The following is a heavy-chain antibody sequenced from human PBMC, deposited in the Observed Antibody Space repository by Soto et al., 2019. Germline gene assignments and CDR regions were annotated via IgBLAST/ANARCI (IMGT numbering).Heavy chain of an antibody. CDR2: ISGYSGQT. V-gene: IGHV1-18*04. J-gene: IGHJ4*02. Sequence: ASVKVSCKASGFTIRSYGITWVRQAPGQGLEWMGWISGYSGQTKYAQNVQDRVTMTTDTSTSTAYMELRSLRSDDTAVYYCARAGLTTLELATTYWGQGTLVTVSS. CDR3: ARAGLTTLELATTY. CDR1: GFTIRSYG. D-gene: IGHD5-12*01.